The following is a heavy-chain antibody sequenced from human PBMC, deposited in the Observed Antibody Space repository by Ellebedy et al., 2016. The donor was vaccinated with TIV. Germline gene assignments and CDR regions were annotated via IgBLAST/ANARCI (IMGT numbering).Heavy chain of an antibody. V-gene: IGHV3-11*01. CDR1: GFTFSDYY. J-gene: IGHJ4*02. CDR2: ISSSGSTI. Sequence: GESLKISXAASGFTFSDYYMSWIRQAPGKGLEWVSYISSSGSTIYYADSVKGRFTISRDNAKNSLYLQMNSLRAEDTAVYYCARVPTYYDILTGQIDYWGQGTLVTVSS. D-gene: IGHD3-9*01. CDR3: ARVPTYYDILTGQIDY.